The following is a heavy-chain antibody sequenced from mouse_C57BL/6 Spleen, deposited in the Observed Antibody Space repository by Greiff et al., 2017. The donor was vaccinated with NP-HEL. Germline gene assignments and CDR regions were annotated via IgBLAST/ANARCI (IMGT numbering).Heavy chain of an antibody. CDR2: IDPENGDP. D-gene: IGHD2-2*01. Sequence: EVQLQQSGAELVRPGASVKLSCTASGFNIKDDYMHWVKQRPEQGLEWIGWIDPENGDPEYASKFQGKATITADTSSNTAYLQLSSLTSEVTAVYYCTRGVYYGYDVGAMDYWGQGTSVTVSS. V-gene: IGHV14-4*01. CDR1: GFNIKDDY. J-gene: IGHJ4*01. CDR3: TRGVYYGYDVGAMDY.